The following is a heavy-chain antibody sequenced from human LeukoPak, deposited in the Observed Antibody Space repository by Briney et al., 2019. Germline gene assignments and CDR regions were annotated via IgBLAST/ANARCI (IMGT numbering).Heavy chain of an antibody. CDR1: GGSISSGDYY. Sequence: SETLSLTCTVSGGSISSGDYYWSWIRQPPGKGLEWIGYIYYSGSTYYNPPLKSRVTISVDKSKNQFSLKLSSVTAADTAVYYCASYSGSQGDAFDIWGQGTMVTVSS. V-gene: IGHV4-30-4*01. CDR3: ASYSGSQGDAFDI. J-gene: IGHJ3*02. CDR2: IYYSGST. D-gene: IGHD1-26*01.